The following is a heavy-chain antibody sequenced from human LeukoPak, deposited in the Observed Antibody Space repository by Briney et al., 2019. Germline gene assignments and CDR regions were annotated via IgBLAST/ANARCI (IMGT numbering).Heavy chain of an antibody. CDR3: ARSLWPADH. CDR1: GFTFSSYR. CDR2: IQKDGSDK. J-gene: IGHJ4*02. Sequence: PGGSLRLSCAASGFTFSSYRMSWVRQAPGKGLEWVANIQKDGSDKYYVDSVKGRFTISRDNDKHSLYLQMNSLRAEDSAVYYCARSLWPADHWGQGTLVTVSS. D-gene: IGHD2-21*01. V-gene: IGHV3-7*01.